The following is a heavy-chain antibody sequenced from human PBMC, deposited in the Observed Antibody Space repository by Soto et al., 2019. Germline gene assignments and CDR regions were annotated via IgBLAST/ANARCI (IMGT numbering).Heavy chain of an antibody. CDR3: TRGNPRGGYLNGFDI. D-gene: IGHD1-26*01. J-gene: IGHJ3*02. Sequence: PSETLSLTCAVYGASFSGYCWTWIRQPPGKGLEWIGEICHGGSTNYNPPLKSRVTISLDTSKSQFSLRLSSVTAADTAVYYCTRGNPRGGYLNGFDIWAPGTMVTLSS. CDR2: ICHGGST. V-gene: IGHV4-34*01. CDR1: GASFSGYC.